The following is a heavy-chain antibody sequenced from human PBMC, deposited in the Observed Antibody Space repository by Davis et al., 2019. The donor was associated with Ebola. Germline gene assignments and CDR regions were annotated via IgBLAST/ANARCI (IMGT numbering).Heavy chain of an antibody. V-gene: IGHV3-23*01. J-gene: IGHJ4*02. Sequence: GESLKISCAVSGFPFSSYAMSWVRQAPGKGLEWVSVISGSGESTYYAESVKGRFAIFRDNAKNTLYLQMNSLRAEDTAVYYCARQHDPSTPAPGFWGQGTLVTVSS. CDR2: ISGSGEST. CDR1: GFPFSSYA. CDR3: ARQHDPSTPAPGF. D-gene: IGHD5/OR15-5a*01.